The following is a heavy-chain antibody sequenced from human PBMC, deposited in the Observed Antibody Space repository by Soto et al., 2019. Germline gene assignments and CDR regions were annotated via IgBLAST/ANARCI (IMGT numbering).Heavy chain of an antibody. D-gene: IGHD3-16*02. CDR2: IRSKAYGGTT. Sequence: GGSLRLSCTASGFTFGDYAMSWFRQAPGKGLEWVGFIRSKAYGGTTEYAASVKGRFTISRDDSKSIAYLQMNSLKTEDTAVYYCTPAPGDYIWGSYRSSAFDIWGQGTMVTVSS. J-gene: IGHJ3*02. V-gene: IGHV3-49*03. CDR1: GFTFGDYA. CDR3: TPAPGDYIWGSYRSSAFDI.